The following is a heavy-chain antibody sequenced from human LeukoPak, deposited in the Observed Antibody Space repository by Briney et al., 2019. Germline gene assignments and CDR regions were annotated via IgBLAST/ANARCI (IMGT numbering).Heavy chain of an antibody. Sequence: GGSLRLSCAASGFTFSSYAMSWVRQAPGKGLEWVSAISGSGGSTYYADSVKGRFTISRDNSKNTLYLQMNSPRAEDTAVYYCARGEDTAMATDDAFDIWGQGTMVTVSS. CDR1: GFTFSSYA. CDR3: ARGEDTAMATDDAFDI. J-gene: IGHJ3*02. D-gene: IGHD5-18*01. CDR2: ISGSGGST. V-gene: IGHV3-23*01.